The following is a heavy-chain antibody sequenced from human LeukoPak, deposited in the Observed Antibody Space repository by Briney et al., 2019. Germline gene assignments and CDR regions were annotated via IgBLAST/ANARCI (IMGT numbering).Heavy chain of an antibody. CDR2: ISYDGSNK. J-gene: IGHJ4*02. V-gene: IGHV3-30*04. CDR3: TTDQIEPRGIAVAGN. D-gene: IGHD6-19*01. Sequence: GGSLRLSCAASGFTFSSYAMHWVRQAPGKGLEWVAVISYDGSNKYYADSVKGRFTISGDNSKNTLYLQMNSLKTEDTAVYHCTTDQIEPRGIAVAGNWGQGTLVTVSS. CDR1: GFTFSSYA.